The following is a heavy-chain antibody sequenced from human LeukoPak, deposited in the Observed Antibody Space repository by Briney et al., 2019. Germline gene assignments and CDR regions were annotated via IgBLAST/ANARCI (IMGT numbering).Heavy chain of an antibody. D-gene: IGHD6-13*01. J-gene: IGHJ5*02. V-gene: IGHV1-2*02. CDR1: AYSFTSYY. CDR2: INPNSGGT. CDR3: AKARRISPAGTDWLDG. Sequence: ASVNVSCTASAYSFTSYYIHWVRQAPGQGLEWMGWINPNSGGTKYAQTFQGRVTLTRDTSAPTASMELSSLRSDDTAVYYCAKARRISPAGTDWLDGWGQGTLVT.